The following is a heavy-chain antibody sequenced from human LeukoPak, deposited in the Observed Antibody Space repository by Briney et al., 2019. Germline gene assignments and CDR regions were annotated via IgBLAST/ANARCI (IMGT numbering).Heavy chain of an antibody. CDR1: GFTFDDYG. CDR3: ARAGRYDKGRGDFDY. J-gene: IGHJ4*02. V-gene: IGHV3-20*04. CDR2: INWNGGST. Sequence: GGSLRLSCAASGFTFDDYGMSWVRQAPGKGLEWVSGINWNGGSTGCADSVKGRFTISRDNAKNSLYLQMNSLRAEDTALYYCARAGRYDKGRGDFDYWGQGTLVTVSS. D-gene: IGHD3-10*01.